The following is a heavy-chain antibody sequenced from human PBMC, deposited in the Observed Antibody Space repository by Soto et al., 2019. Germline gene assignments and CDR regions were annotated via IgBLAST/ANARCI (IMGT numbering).Heavy chain of an antibody. CDR2: IDPSNSYI. Sequence: GESLKISCHGSGYSFTTHWITWVRQTPGKGLEWMGRIDPSNSYINYSPSFQGHVTISVDRSISTAYLQWSRLKASDNAIYYCARRLSGPKEEYNAYYFYGLDVWGQGTKVTVSS. D-gene: IGHD1-1*01. J-gene: IGHJ6*02. V-gene: IGHV5-10-1*01. CDR3: ARRLSGPKEEYNAYYFYGLDV. CDR1: GYSFTTHW.